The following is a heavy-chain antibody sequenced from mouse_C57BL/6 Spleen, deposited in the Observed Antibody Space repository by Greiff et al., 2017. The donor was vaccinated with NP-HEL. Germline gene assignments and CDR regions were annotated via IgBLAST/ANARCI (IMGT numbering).Heavy chain of an antibody. V-gene: IGHV5-12*01. D-gene: IGHD3-2*02. J-gene: IGHJ2*01. CDR3: ARLDSSGYEGFDY. CDR1: GFTFSDYY. Sequence: EVKLVESGGGLVQPGGSLKLSCAASGFTFSDYYMYWVRQTPEKRLEWVAYISNGGGSTYYPDTVKGRFTISRDNAKNTLYLQMSRLKSEDTAMYYCARLDSSGYEGFDYWGQGTTLTVSS. CDR2: ISNGGGST.